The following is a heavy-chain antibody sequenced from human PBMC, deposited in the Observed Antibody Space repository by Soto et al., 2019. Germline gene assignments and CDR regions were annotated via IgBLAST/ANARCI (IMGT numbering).Heavy chain of an antibody. J-gene: IGHJ5*02. D-gene: IGHD2-15*01. V-gene: IGHV3-21*01. CDR2: ISSSSSYI. CDR1: GFTFSSYS. Sequence: EVQLVESGGGLVKPGGSLRLSCAASGFTFSSYSMNWVRQAPGKGLEWVSSISSSSSYIYYADSVKGRCTISRDNAKNSLYLQMNSLRAEDTAVYYRASVYCSAGSCYPWGQGTLVTVSS. CDR3: ASVYCSAGSCYP.